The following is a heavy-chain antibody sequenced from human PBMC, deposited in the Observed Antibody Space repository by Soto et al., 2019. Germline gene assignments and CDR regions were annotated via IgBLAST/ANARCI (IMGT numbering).Heavy chain of an antibody. V-gene: IGHV1-18*01. J-gene: IGHJ4*02. Sequence: QVQLVQSGADVKKPGASVKVSCKASGYTFSDYGVSWVRQAPGQGLEWMGWISSKNGNTNFAQKFRGRVTMTTDPSTSTVSMELRSLRPDATAVYYCAREPPETPPDYWGQGTLVTVSS. CDR1: GYTFSDYG. CDR2: ISSKNGNT. CDR3: AREPPETPPDY.